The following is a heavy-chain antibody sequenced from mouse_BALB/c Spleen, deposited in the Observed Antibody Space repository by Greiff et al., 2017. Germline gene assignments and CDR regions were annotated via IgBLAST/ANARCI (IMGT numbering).Heavy chain of an antibody. CDR2: IFPGSGNT. CDR3: ARWVITTGDY. V-gene: IGHV1-66*01. Sequence: VQLQQSGPELVKPGASVKISCKASGYSFTSYYIHWVKQRPGQGLEWIGWIFPGSGNTKYNEKFKGKATLTADTSSSTAYMQLSSLTSEDSAVYFCARWVITTGDYWGQGTTLTVSS. CDR1: GYSFTSYY. J-gene: IGHJ2*01. D-gene: IGHD1-1*01.